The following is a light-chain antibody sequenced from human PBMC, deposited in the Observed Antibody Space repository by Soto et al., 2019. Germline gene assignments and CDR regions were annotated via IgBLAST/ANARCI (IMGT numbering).Light chain of an antibody. CDR2: DAS. Sequence: DIQMTQSPSTLSASVGDRVTITCRANQSISDWLAWYQQKPGKAPKLLIYDASNLESGVPSRFRGSGSGTEFTLTISSLQPDDFATYYCQQYNSSPLTFGGGTKMEIK. J-gene: IGKJ4*01. CDR1: QSISDW. V-gene: IGKV1-5*01. CDR3: QQYNSSPLT.